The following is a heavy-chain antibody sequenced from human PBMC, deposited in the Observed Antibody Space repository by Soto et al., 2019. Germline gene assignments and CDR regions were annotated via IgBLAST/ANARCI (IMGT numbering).Heavy chain of an antibody. CDR1: GFTFSSDS. V-gene: IGHV3-21*01. Sequence: SLRLSCAASGFTFSSDSMTWFRQAPWKGMEWVSSISSSSSYIYYADSVKGRFTISRDNAKNSLYLQMNSLRAEDTAVYYCARDPGGEQQLVPPYNWFDPWGQGTLVTVSS. CDR3: ARDPGGEQQLVPPYNWFDP. CDR2: ISSSSSYI. D-gene: IGHD6-13*01. J-gene: IGHJ5*02.